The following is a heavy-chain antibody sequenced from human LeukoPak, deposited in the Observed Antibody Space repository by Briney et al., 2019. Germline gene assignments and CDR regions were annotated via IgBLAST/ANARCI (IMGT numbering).Heavy chain of an antibody. V-gene: IGHV3-21*01. CDR1: GFTFSSYS. Sequence: GGSLRLSCAASGFTFSSYSMNWVRQAPGKGLEWVSSINTRSYIYSADSVKGRFTISRDNDKNSVYLQMTSLRAEDTAVYYCAREGGYCYGASCRFFDSWGQGTLLTVSS. J-gene: IGHJ4*02. CDR3: AREGGYCYGASCRFFDS. D-gene: IGHD2-15*01. CDR2: INTRSYI.